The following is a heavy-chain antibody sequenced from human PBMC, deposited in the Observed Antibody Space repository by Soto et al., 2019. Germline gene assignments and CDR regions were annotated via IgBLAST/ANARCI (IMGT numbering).Heavy chain of an antibody. J-gene: IGHJ4*02. D-gene: IGHD1-1*01. Sequence: QVHLVQSGAEVKKPGSSVKVSCKASGGTLSSYSISWVRQAPGQGFEWMGGIVPIFGPPEYAQKFQGRVTITADESMSTAYLELSSLTSEDTAVYYCARMPYSWRDQDSPYWGPGTLVTVSS. CDR1: GGTLSSYS. CDR3: ARMPYSWRDQDSPY. CDR2: IVPIFGPP. V-gene: IGHV1-69*01.